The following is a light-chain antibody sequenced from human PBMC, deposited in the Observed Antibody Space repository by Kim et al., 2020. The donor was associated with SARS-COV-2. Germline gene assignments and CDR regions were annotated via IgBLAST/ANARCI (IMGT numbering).Light chain of an antibody. Sequence: EIVMTQSPATLSVSPGERATLSCRASQSVSSNLEWYQQKPGQAPRLLIYGASTRATGIPARFSGSGSGTEFTLTISSLQSEDFVVYYCQQYNNWPRTFGQGTKLE. J-gene: IGKJ2*01. V-gene: IGKV3-15*01. CDR2: GAS. CDR1: QSVSSN. CDR3: QQYNNWPRT.